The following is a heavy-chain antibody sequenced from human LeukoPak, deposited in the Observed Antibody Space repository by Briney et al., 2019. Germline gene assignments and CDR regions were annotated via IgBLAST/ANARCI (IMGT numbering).Heavy chain of an antibody. D-gene: IGHD6-13*01. V-gene: IGHV3-48*01. J-gene: IGHJ4*02. Sequence: PGGSLRLSCAASGFTFSSYAMHWVRQAPGKGLEWVSYISSSSSIIYYADSVKGRFTISRDNAKNSLYLQMNSLRVEDTAVYYCARIYSSSWFPPTDYWGQGTLVTVSS. CDR2: ISSSSSII. CDR3: ARIYSSSWFPPTDY. CDR1: GFTFSSYA.